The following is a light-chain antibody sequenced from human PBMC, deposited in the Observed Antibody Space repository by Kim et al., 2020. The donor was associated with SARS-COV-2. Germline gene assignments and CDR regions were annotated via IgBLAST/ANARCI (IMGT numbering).Light chain of an antibody. CDR1: QSVSDY. J-gene: IGKJ5*01. Sequence: EIVLTQSPATLSLSPGERATLSCRASQSVSDYLAWYQQKPGQAPRLLIYDASNRATGIPARFSGSGSGTDFTLTISSLEPEDFAVYYCQERSDLPPISFVQGTRLEIK. CDR3: QERSDLPPIS. CDR2: DAS. V-gene: IGKV3-11*01.